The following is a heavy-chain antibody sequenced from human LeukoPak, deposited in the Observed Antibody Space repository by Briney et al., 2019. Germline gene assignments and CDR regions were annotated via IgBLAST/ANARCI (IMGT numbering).Heavy chain of an antibody. Sequence: GGALRLSCAASGFTFSSYGMHWVRQAPGRGREWVAGIWYVGSNKYYADSVKGRFTISRDNSKNTLYLQRNSLRGEDTAGYYCARETSYSYYCGMDVWGQGNTVTVSS. CDR2: IWYVGSNK. V-gene: IGHV3-33*01. CDR3: ARETSYSYYCGMDV. CDR1: GFTFSSYG. D-gene: IGHD2-21*01. J-gene: IGHJ6*02.